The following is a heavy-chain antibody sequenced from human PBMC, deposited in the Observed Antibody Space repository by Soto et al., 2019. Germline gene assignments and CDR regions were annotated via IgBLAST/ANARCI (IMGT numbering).Heavy chain of an antibody. J-gene: IGHJ6*02. CDR1: GGSISSGGYY. CDR2: IYYSGST. CDR3: ARAHPYYYYYGMDV. Sequence: KPSETLSLTCTVSGGSISSGGYYWSWIRQHPGKGLEWIGYIYYSGSTYYNPSLKSRVTISVDTSKNQFSLKLSSVTAADTAVYYCARAHPYYYYYGMDVWGQGTTVTVSS. V-gene: IGHV4-31*03.